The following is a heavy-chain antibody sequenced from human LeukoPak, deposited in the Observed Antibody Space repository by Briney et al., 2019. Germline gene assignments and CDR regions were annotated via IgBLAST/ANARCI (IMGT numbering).Heavy chain of an antibody. CDR2: ISSSSSYI. J-gene: IGHJ1*01. CDR3: ARALEVCSGGSYYYAEYFQH. V-gene: IGHV3-21*01. CDR1: GFTFSSYS. D-gene: IGHD2-15*01. Sequence: PGGSLRLSCAASGFTFSSYSMNWVRQAPGKGLEWVSSISSSSSYIYYADSVKGRFTISRDNAKNSLYLQMNSLRAEDTAVYYCARALEVCSGGSYYYAEYFQHWGQGTLATVSS.